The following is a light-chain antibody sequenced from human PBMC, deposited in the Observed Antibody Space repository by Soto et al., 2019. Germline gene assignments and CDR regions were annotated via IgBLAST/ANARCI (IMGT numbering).Light chain of an antibody. V-gene: IGLV1-51*01. CDR1: RSSIGNNY. J-gene: IGLJ3*02. Sequence: QSVLTQPPSVSAAPGQKVTISCSGTRSSIGNNYVSWYQKVPGTGPKLLIYDNSKRPSGIPDRFSGSQSGTSATLGITGLQTGDEADYYCATWDSSLIAVLFGGGTKLTVL. CDR3: ATWDSSLIAVL. CDR2: DNS.